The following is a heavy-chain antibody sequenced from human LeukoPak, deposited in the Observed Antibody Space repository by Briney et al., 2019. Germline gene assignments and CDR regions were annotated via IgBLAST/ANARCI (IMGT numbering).Heavy chain of an antibody. D-gene: IGHD3-10*01. CDR3: ARGDSSLGGFDY. CDR1: GGSFSGYY. J-gene: IGHJ4*02. CDR2: INHSGST. V-gene: IGHV4-34*01. Sequence: SETLSLTCAVYGGSFSGYYWSWIRQPPGKGLEWIGEINHSGSTNYNPSLKSRVTISVDTSKNQFSLMLSSVTAADTAVYYCARGDSSLGGFDYWGQGTLVTVSS.